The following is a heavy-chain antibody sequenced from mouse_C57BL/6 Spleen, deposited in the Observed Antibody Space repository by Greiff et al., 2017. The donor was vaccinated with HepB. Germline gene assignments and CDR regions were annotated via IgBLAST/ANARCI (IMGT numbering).Heavy chain of an antibody. CDR2: IHPSDSDT. CDR1: GYTFTSYW. CDR3: AMGVVYYYAMDY. J-gene: IGHJ4*01. V-gene: IGHV1-74*01. Sequence: QVQLKESGAELVKPGASVKVSCKASGYTFTSYWMHWVKQRPGQGLEWIGRIHPSDSDTNYNQKFKGKATLTVDKSSSTAYMQLSSLTSEDSAVYYCAMGVVYYYAMDYWGQGTSVTVSS. D-gene: IGHD1-1*01.